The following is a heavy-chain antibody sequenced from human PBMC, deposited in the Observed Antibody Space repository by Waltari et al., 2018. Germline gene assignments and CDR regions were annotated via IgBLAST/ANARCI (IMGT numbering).Heavy chain of an antibody. CDR2: IIPILGIA. CDR1: GGTFSSYT. J-gene: IGHJ3*02. Sequence: QVQLVQSGAEVKKPGSSVKVSCKASGGTFSSYTISWVRPAPGQGLEWMGRIIPILGIANYAQKFQGRVTITADKSTSTAYMELSSLRAEDTAVYYCARDVGDLNWNDDAFDIWGQGTMVTVSS. V-gene: IGHV1-69*08. D-gene: IGHD1-20*01. CDR3: ARDVGDLNWNDDAFDI.